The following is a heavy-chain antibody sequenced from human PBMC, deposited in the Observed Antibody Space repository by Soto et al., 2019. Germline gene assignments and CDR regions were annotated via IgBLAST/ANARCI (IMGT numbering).Heavy chain of an antibody. J-gene: IGHJ5*02. V-gene: IGHV1-18*01. CDR3: ARVVPGAEAWFGP. D-gene: IGHD2-2*01. CDR2: ISLYSDGS. CDR1: GYTFSNYG. Sequence: QVQLVQSGGEVKRPGASVKVSCKTSGYTFSNYGITSVRQAPGKPLEWLGWISLYSDGSNYAQKFQGRVSMTTDTSTTAAYMELRGLRSDDTAVYYCARVVPGAEAWFGPWGQGTLVTVSS.